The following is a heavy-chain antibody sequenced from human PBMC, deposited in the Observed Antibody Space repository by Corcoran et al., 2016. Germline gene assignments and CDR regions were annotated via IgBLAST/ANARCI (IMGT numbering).Heavy chain of an antibody. CDR2: INHSGST. CDR1: GGSFSGYY. V-gene: IGHV4-34*01. D-gene: IGHD1-26*01. J-gene: IGHJ6*02. Sequence: QVQLQQWGAGLLKPSETLSLPCAVYGGSFSGYYWSWIRQPPWTGLEWIGEINHSGSTNYNPSLKSRVTISVDQSKNQFSLKLSPVTAADTAVYYCAREWELRGGMDVWGQGTTVTVSS. CDR3: AREWELRGGMDV.